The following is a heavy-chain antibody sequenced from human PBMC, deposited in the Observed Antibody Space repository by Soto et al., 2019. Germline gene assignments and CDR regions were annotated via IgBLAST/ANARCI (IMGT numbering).Heavy chain of an antibody. J-gene: IGHJ4*02. CDR1: GGSFSGYY. CDR3: ARGSHVLRFLEWLGCKQFDY. CDR2: INHSGST. D-gene: IGHD3-3*01. Sequence: PSETLSLTCAVYGGSFSGYYWSWIRQPPGKGLEWIGEINHSGSTNYNPFLKSRVTISVDTSKNQFSLKLGSVTAADTAVYYCARGSHVLRFLEWLGCKQFDYWGQGTLVTVSS. V-gene: IGHV4-34*01.